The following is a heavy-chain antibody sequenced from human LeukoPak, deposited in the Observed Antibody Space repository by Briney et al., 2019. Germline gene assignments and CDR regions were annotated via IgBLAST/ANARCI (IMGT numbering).Heavy chain of an antibody. D-gene: IGHD2-15*01. Sequence: PGGSLRLSCAASGFTFSSYSMNWVRQAPGKGLEWVSSISSSSSYIYYADSVKGRFTISRDNAKNSLYLQMNSLRAEDTAVYYCASLARVDYYYYYMDVWGKGTTVTVSS. V-gene: IGHV3-21*01. CDR1: GFTFSSYS. CDR2: ISSSSSYI. J-gene: IGHJ6*03. CDR3: ASLARVDYYYYYMDV.